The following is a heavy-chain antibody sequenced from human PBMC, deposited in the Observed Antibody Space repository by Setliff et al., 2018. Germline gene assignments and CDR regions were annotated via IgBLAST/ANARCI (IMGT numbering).Heavy chain of an antibody. Sequence: KPSETLSLTCSVSGASISSYFWSWIRQPPGKGLEWIGLLSPTGTTNYNPSLMSRVAISVDTSKNQFSLKLSSVTAADTAVYYCARGPPVLYGSMIEVLTPGSTFDYWGQGTQVTVSS. J-gene: IGHJ4*02. CDR2: LSPTGTT. CDR3: ARGPPVLYGSMIEVLTPGSTFDY. V-gene: IGHV4-59*12. D-gene: IGHD3-22*01. CDR1: GASISSYF.